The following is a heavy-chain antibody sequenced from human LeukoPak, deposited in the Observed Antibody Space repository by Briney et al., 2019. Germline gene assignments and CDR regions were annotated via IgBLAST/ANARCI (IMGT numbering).Heavy chain of an antibody. J-gene: IGHJ6*02. V-gene: IGHV3-21*01. D-gene: IGHD3-3*01. CDR1: GFTFSSYS. CDR3: ARDKADTIFGVVIGPDYYYGMDV. Sequence: GGSLRLSCAASGFTFSSYSMNWVRQAPGKGLEWVSSISSSSSYIYYADSVKGRFTISRDNAKNSLYLQMNSLRAEDTAVYYCARDKADTIFGVVIGPDYYYGMDVWGQGTTVTVPS. CDR2: ISSSSSYI.